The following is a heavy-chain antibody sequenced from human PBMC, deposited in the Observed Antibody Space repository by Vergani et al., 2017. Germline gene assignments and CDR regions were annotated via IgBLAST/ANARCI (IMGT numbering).Heavy chain of an antibody. CDR1: GYTFTSYG. D-gene: IGHD4-17*01. Sequence: QVQLLQSGAEVKKPGASVKVSCKASGYTFTSYGISWVRQAPGQGLEWMGWISAYNGNTNYAQKLQGRVTMTTDTSTSTAYMELRSLRSDDTAVYYCARNQTVYGDYGDGGYWGKGTLVTVSS. V-gene: IGHV1-18*01. CDR2: ISAYNGNT. J-gene: IGHJ4*02. CDR3: ARNQTVYGDYGDGGY.